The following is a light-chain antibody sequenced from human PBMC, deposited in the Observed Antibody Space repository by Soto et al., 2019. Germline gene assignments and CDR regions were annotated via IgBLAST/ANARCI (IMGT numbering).Light chain of an antibody. CDR3: QQYGYLVT. J-gene: IGKJ4*01. V-gene: IGKV3-20*01. CDR2: GAF. CDR1: QSVTSNY. Sequence: EIVLTQSPGTLSLSPGERATLSCRASQSVTSNYLAWYQQKPGQAPRLLIYGAFSRATGVPDRFSGSGSGTDFTLTISRLEPEDFALYYCQQYGYLVTFGGGTKVEIK.